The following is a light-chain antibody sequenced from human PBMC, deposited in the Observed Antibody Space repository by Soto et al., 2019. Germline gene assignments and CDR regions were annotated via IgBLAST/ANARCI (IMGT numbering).Light chain of an antibody. CDR3: KQYNSYPL. V-gene: IGKV1-5*03. CDR2: KAS. CDR1: QSISSW. Sequence: DIQMTQSPSTLSASVGDRVTITCRASQSISSWLAWYQQKPGKAPKLLIYKASSLESGVPSRFSCSGSGTEFTLTISSLQPDDFATYYCKQYNSYPLFGQGTKLEIK. J-gene: IGKJ2*01.